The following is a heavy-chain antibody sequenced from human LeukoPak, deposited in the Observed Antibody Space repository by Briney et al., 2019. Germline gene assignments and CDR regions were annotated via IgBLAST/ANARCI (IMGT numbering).Heavy chain of an antibody. CDR3: AREDRGGSYSSTFDY. D-gene: IGHD1-26*01. CDR1: GGSISSGGYS. V-gene: IGHV4-30-2*05. J-gene: IGHJ4*02. CDR2: IYHSGST. Sequence: PSQTLSLTCAVSGGSISSGGYSWSWIRQPPGKGLEWIGYIYHSGSTYYNPSLKSRVTISVDTSKNQFSLKLSSVTAADTAVYYCAREDRGGSYSSTFDYWGQGTLVTVSS.